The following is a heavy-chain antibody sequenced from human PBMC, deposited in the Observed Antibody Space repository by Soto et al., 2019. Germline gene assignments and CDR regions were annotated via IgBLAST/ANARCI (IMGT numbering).Heavy chain of an antibody. CDR3: ARDKDREQLGGNYYSALDV. J-gene: IGHJ6*02. CDR2: IIPIFRTP. CDR1: GDTFDTFA. V-gene: IGHV1-69*05. D-gene: IGHD1-1*01. Sequence: QVQLVQSVAEVLKPGSSVKVSCKASGDTFDTFAISWVRQAPGQGLEWMGGIIPIFRTPDYAQKIQGRVTITPHVSTSTAYMELTSHRSADTAVYYCARDKDREQLGGNYYSALDVWGQGTKVTVSS.